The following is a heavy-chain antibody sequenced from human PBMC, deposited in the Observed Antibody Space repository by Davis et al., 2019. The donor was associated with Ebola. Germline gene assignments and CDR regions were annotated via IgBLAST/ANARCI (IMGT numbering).Heavy chain of an antibody. CDR3: ARYYSSRWQNFDY. V-gene: IGHV3-7*03. CDR1: GFTFSSYW. J-gene: IGHJ4*02. D-gene: IGHD2-2*01. Sequence: PGGSLRLSCAASGFTFSSYWMSWVRQAPGKGLEWVANIKQDGSEKYYVDSVKGRFTISRDNAKNSLYLEMNSLRAEDTAVYYCARYYSSRWQNFDYWGQGTLVTVSS. CDR2: IKQDGSEK.